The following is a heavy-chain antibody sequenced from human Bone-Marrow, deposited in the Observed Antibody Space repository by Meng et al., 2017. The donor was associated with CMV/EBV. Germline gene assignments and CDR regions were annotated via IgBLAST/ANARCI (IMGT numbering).Heavy chain of an antibody. D-gene: IGHD3-3*01. CDR2: IKQDGSEK. V-gene: IGHV3-7*01. CDR3: AREITTIFGVVTTYYYYYGMDV. Sequence: GGSLRLSCAASGFTFSSYWMSWVRQAPGKGLEWVANIKQDGSEKYYVDSVKGRFTISRDNAKNSLYLQMNSLRAEDTAVYYCAREITTIFGVVTTYYYYYGMDVWGQGTTVTSP. CDR1: GFTFSSYW. J-gene: IGHJ6*02.